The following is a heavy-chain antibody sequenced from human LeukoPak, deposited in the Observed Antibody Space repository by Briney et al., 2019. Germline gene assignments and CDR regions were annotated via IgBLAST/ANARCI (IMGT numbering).Heavy chain of an antibody. CDR2: ISYDGSNK. V-gene: IGHV3-30-3*01. J-gene: IGHJ6*02. CDR3: ARAFSPNGYCSSTSCYTVRDYYYYGTDV. CDR1: GFTFSSYA. D-gene: IGHD2-2*02. Sequence: PGGSLRLSCAASGFTFSSYAMHWVRQAPGKGLEWVAVISYDGSNKYYADSVKGRFTISRDNSKNTLYLQMNSLRAEDTAVYYCARAFSPNGYCSSTSCYTVRDYYYYGTDVWGQGTTVTVSS.